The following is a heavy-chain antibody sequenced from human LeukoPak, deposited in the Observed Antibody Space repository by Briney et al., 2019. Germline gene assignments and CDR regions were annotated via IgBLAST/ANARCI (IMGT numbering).Heavy chain of an antibody. D-gene: IGHD6-13*01. CDR1: GFTFSSYG. CDR2: ISYDGSNK. Sequence: AGGSLRLSCAASGFTFSSYGMHWVRQAPGKGLEWVAVISYDGSNKYYADSVKGRFTISRDNSKNTLYLQMNSLRAEDTAVYYCAKETDSSSSLYFQHWGQGTLVTVSS. J-gene: IGHJ1*01. CDR3: AKETDSSSSLYFQH. V-gene: IGHV3-30*18.